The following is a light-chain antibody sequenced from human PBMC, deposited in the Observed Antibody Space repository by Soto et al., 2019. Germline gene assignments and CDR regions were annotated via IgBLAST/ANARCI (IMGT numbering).Light chain of an antibody. V-gene: IGKV4-1*01. CDR1: QSVLYSSNNKNY. J-gene: IGKJ4*01. CDR2: WAS. CDR3: QQYYTAPLT. Sequence: DIVMTQSPVSLAVSLGERATINCKSSQSVLYSSNNKNYLAWYQQKPGQPPQLLIYWASTRESGVPDRFSGSGSGTDFTLTISNLQAEDVEVYYCQQYYTAPLTFGGGTKVEIK.